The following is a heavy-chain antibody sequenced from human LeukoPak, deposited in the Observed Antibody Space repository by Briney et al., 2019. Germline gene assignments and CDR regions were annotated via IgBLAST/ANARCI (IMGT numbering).Heavy chain of an antibody. J-gene: IGHJ4*02. D-gene: IGHD5-18*01. CDR1: GFTFSSYA. CDR2: ISGSGGST. Sequence: GGSLRLSCAASGFTFSSYAMSWVRQAPGKGLEWVSTISGSGGSTYYADSVKGRFTISRDNSENTLYLQMNSLRAEDTAVYYCALRGYIYEYYFDYWGQGTLVTVSS. V-gene: IGHV3-23*01. CDR3: ALRGYIYEYYFDY.